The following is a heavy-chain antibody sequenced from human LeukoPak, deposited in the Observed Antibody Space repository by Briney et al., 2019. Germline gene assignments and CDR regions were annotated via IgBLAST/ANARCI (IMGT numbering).Heavy chain of an antibody. Sequence: GASVKVSCKASGYTFISFGISWVRQAPGQGLEWMGIINPSGGSTSYAQKFQGRVTMTRDTSISTAYVELRSLTSEDTAVYYCARDYGGSSGWFDPWGQGTLVTVSS. CDR2: INPSGGST. V-gene: IGHV1-46*01. CDR3: ARDYGGSSGWFDP. CDR1: GYTFISFG. D-gene: IGHD4-23*01. J-gene: IGHJ5*02.